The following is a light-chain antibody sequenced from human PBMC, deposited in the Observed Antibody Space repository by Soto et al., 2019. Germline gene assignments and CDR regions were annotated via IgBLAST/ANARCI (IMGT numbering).Light chain of an antibody. CDR2: GAS. CDR3: QQYDRSPWT. J-gene: IGKJ1*01. CDR1: QSVSSSY. V-gene: IGKV3-20*01. Sequence: EIVLTQSPGTLSLSPGERATLSCRASQSVSSSYLAWYRQKPGQAPSLLIYGASRRATGIPDRFSGSGSGTDFTLTISSLGPEDFAVYYCQQYDRSPWTFGQGTKVEVK.